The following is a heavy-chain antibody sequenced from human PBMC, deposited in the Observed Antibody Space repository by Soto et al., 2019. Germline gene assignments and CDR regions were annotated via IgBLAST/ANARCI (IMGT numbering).Heavy chain of an antibody. Sequence: ASVKVSCKASGYTFTSYYMHWVRQAPGQGLEWMGIINPSGGSTSYAQKFQGRVTMTRDTSTSTVYMELSSLRSEDTAVYYCARATRTYYYDSSGYPPGFPFDIWGQGTMVTVSS. CDR1: GYTFTSYY. J-gene: IGHJ3*02. CDR2: INPSGGST. CDR3: ARATRTYYYDSSGYPPGFPFDI. D-gene: IGHD3-22*01. V-gene: IGHV1-46*01.